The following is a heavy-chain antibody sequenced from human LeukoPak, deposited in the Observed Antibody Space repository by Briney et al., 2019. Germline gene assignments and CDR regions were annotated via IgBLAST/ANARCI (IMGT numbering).Heavy chain of an antibody. CDR1: GFTFSSYW. D-gene: IGHD4-17*01. J-gene: IGHJ6*02. Sequence: PGGSLRLSCAASGFTFSSYWMHWVRQAPGKGLVWVSRINIDGSSTIYADSVKGRFTISRDNAKNTLYLQMNSLRAEDTAVYYCARPHGAHPYYYSYSGMDVWGQGTTVTVSS. CDR2: INIDGSST. V-gene: IGHV3-74*01. CDR3: ARPHGAHPYYYSYSGMDV.